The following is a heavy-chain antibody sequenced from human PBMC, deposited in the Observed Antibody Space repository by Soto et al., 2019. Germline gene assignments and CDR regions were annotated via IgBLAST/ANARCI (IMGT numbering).Heavy chain of an antibody. V-gene: IGHV1-8*01. CDR3: EVTAAGY. Sequence: QVQVVQSKAEVKKPGASVKVSCKTSGYTFTNYDINWVRQAPGQGLEWMGWVSPDHGNAGYAPQSQGRITMTSDTSTSTVYMELNNLSSDDAAVDFCEVTAAGYWGQGTMVTVSS. D-gene: IGHD2-21*02. CDR1: GYTFTNYD. J-gene: IGHJ4*02. CDR2: VSPDHGNA.